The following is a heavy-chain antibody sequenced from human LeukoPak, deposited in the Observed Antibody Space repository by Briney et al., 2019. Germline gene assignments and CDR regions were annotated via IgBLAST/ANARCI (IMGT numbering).Heavy chain of an antibody. CDR3: ARGVEPLAANTLAY. Sequence: GGSLRLSCAASGFTVITNDMTWVRQAPGMGLEWVSVLCDGNTKYADSVQGRFTISRDNSKNTLYLEMNSLSPDDTAVYYCARGVEPLAANTLAYWGQGTLVTVSS. CDR2: LCDGNT. V-gene: IGHV3-53*01. CDR1: GFTVITND. D-gene: IGHD1-14*01. J-gene: IGHJ4*02.